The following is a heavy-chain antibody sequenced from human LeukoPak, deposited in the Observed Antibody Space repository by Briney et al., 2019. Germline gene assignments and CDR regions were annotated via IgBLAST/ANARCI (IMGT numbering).Heavy chain of an antibody. D-gene: IGHD6-19*01. J-gene: IGHJ4*02. CDR2: IWYDGSNK. Sequence: GGSLRLSCAASGFTFSSYGMHWVHQAPGKGLEWVAVIWYDGSNKYYADSVKGRFTISRDNSKNTLYLQMNSLRAEDTAVYYCAGSIAVAGTIDYWGQGTLVTVSS. CDR3: AGSIAVAGTIDY. V-gene: IGHV3-33*01. CDR1: GFTFSSYG.